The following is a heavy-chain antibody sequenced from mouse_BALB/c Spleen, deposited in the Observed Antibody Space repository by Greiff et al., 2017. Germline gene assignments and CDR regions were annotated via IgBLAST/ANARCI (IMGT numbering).Heavy chain of an antibody. J-gene: IGHJ3*01. V-gene: IGHV1-9*01. Sequence: QVQLQQSGAELMKPGASVKISCKATGYTFSSYWIEWVKQRPGHGLEWIGEILPGSGSTNYNEKFKGKATFTADTPSNTAYMQLSSLTSEDSAVYYCATGTRAYWGQGTLVTVSA. D-gene: IGHD4-1*01. CDR1: GYTFSSYW. CDR3: ATGTRAY. CDR2: ILPGSGST.